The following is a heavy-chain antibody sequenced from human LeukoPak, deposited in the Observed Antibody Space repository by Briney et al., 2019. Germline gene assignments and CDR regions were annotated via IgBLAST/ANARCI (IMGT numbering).Heavy chain of an antibody. CDR3: ARDLYDAFDI. CDR1: GGYISSYY. CDR2: IYTSGST. Sequence: SSETLSLTCTVSGGYISSYYWSWIRQHAGKGLEWIGRIYTSGSTNYNPSLKSRVTMSVDTSKNQFSLKLSSVTAADTAVYYCARDLYDAFDIWGQGTMVTVSS. V-gene: IGHV4-4*07. D-gene: IGHD2-15*01. J-gene: IGHJ3*02.